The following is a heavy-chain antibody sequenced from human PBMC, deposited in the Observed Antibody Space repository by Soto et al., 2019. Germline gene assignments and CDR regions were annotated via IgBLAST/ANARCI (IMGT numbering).Heavy chain of an antibody. D-gene: IGHD3-22*01. J-gene: IGHJ1*01. CDR2: IIPIFGTA. CDR3: ARGKNYYDSSGYSPAEYFQH. V-gene: IGHV1-69*01. Sequence: RQAPGQGLEWMGGIIPIFGTANYAQKFQGRVTITADESTSTAYMELSSLRSEDTAVYYCARGKNYYDSSGYSPAEYFQHWGQGTLVTVSS.